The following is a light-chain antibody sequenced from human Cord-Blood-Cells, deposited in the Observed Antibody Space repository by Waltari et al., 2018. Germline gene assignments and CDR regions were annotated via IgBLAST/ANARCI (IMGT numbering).Light chain of an antibody. CDR2: DVN. Sequence: QSALTQPASVSGSPGQSITLSCTGTSSDVGAYNYVSWYQQHPGKAPKLMIYDVNNRPSGVSNRFSGSKSGNTASLTISGLQAEDEADYYCSSYTSSSTYVFGTGTKVTVL. J-gene: IGLJ1*01. CDR1: SSDVGAYNY. V-gene: IGLV2-14*01. CDR3: SSYTSSSTYV.